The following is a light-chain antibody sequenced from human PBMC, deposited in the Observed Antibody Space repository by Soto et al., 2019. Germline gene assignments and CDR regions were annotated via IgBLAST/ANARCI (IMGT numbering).Light chain of an antibody. Sequence: ETVLTQSPGTVSLSPGEIATISCRASQSIGKSYLAWFQHKPGQDPRLLIYGASTRATGIPDRFRGSGSGTYFTLTVSRLESEDFAVYYCQQYAESPLTFGGGTKVEIK. J-gene: IGKJ4*01. CDR1: QSIGKSY. V-gene: IGKV3-20*01. CDR3: QQYAESPLT. CDR2: GAS.